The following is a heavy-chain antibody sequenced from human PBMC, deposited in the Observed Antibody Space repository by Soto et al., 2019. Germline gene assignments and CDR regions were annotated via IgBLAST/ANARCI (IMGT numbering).Heavy chain of an antibody. CDR1: AVTFTSYF. Sequence: ASVKVSCKAPAVTFTSYFMHWVRQAPGHGLEWIGVINPSGGSTSYAQKFQGRVTMTRDTSTSTVYMELSSLRSEDTAVYYCARAPVGYCSSTSCYNSRWFDPWGQGTLVTVSS. D-gene: IGHD2-2*02. V-gene: IGHV1-46*01. CDR3: ARAPVGYCSSTSCYNSRWFDP. J-gene: IGHJ5*02. CDR2: INPSGGST.